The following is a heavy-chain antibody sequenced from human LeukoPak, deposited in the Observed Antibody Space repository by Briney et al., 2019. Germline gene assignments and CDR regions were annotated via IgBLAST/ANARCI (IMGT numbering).Heavy chain of an antibody. CDR1: GFTFSSYG. CDR3: AKDPLSVVHALRYFQH. V-gene: IGHV3-23*01. Sequence: GGSLRLSCAASGFTFSSYGMHWVRQAPGKGLEWVSVISGSGGSTYYADSVKGRFTISRDNSKNTLYLQMNSLRAEDTAVYYCAKDPLSVVHALRYFQHWGQGTLVTVSS. CDR2: ISGSGGST. J-gene: IGHJ1*01. D-gene: IGHD3-22*01.